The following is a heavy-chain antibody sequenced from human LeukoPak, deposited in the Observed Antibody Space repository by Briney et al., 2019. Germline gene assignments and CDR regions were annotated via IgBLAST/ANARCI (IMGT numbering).Heavy chain of an antibody. CDR1: GFSFSFYG. Sequence: GGSLRLSCATSGFSFSFYGMQWVRQAPGKGLEWVAVIWNDGSQKYYGDSVKGRFTISKDNSRKTVNLPMDSLRAEDTAIYYCTRWGAGGLTLDYWGQGVLVTVSS. J-gene: IGHJ4*02. V-gene: IGHV3-33*01. CDR3: TRWGAGGLTLDY. CDR2: IWNDGSQK. D-gene: IGHD3-16*01.